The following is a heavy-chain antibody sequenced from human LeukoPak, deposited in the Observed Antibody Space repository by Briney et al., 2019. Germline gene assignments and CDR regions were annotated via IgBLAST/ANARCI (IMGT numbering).Heavy chain of an antibody. D-gene: IGHD2-21*01. CDR2: IYPGDSDT. Sequence: GASLQISFKGSGYTFTNYWIGWVRQMPGKGLEWMGIIYPGDSDTRYSPSFQGQVTISADKSISTAYLQWSSLKASDTAMYYCARRHTDGYMDVWGRGTTVTVSS. J-gene: IGHJ6*03. CDR3: ARRHTDGYMDV. CDR1: GYTFTNYW. V-gene: IGHV5-51*01.